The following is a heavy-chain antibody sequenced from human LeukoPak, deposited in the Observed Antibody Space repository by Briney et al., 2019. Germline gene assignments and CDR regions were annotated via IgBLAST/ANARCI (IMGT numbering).Heavy chain of an antibody. CDR1: GYIFTSYD. J-gene: IGHJ4*02. V-gene: IGHV1-8*01. CDR3: ARGRWELGGDY. D-gene: IGHD1-26*01. Sequence: ASVKVSCKASGYIFTSYDINWVRQATGQGLEWMGWMNPNSGATGYAQKFQGRVTRTRDTSISTAYMELSSLRSEDTAVFYCARGRWELGGDYWGQGTLVTVSS. CDR2: MNPNSGAT.